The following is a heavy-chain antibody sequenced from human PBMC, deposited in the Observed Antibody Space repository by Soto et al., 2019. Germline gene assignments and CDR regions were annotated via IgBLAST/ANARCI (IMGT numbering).Heavy chain of an antibody. D-gene: IGHD4-17*01. Sequence: SETLSLTCTVFGGSVSIGDYLWSWIRQRPGKGLEWIGYIHDSGNTYYNPSLKSRVTISLDTSKNQFSLKVTSMTAADTAVYFCARACGGDSGDYASLFDRWGQGNLVTVSS. J-gene: IGHJ5*02. V-gene: IGHV4-30-4*01. CDR3: ARACGGDSGDYASLFDR. CDR2: IHDSGNT. CDR1: GGSVSIGDYL.